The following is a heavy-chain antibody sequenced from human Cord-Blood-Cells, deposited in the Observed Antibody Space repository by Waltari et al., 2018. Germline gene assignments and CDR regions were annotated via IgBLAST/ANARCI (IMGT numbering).Heavy chain of an antibody. CDR1: GYTFTGYY. V-gene: IGHV1-2*04. J-gene: IGHJ3*02. D-gene: IGHD3-10*01. CDR3: ARDRGTGGYDAFDI. Sequence: QVQLVQSGAEVKKPGASVKVSCKASGYTFTGYYMHWVRQAPGHGLEWMGWINPNSGGTNYAQKFQGWGTVNRDTSISTAYMDLSRLRSDDTAVDYCARDRGTGGYDAFDIWGQGTMVTVSS. CDR2: INPNSGGT.